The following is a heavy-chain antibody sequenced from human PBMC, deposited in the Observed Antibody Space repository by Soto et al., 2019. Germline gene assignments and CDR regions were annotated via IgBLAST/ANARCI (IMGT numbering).Heavy chain of an antibody. CDR1: GFAFRSYN. J-gene: IGHJ4*02. Sequence: EVQLVESGGGLVKPGGSLTLSCAGSGFAFRSYNMNWVRQPTGKGREWVASISSGSSNIYYADSVKGRFTISRDNAKDSLYLQMDSLRAEDSAVYYCASATVVAGTFDFWGQGTLLTVSS. CDR3: ASATVVAGTFDF. CDR2: ISSGSSNI. D-gene: IGHD2-15*01. V-gene: IGHV3-21*01.